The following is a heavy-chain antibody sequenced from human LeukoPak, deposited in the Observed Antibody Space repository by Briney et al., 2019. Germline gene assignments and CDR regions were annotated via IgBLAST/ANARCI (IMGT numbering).Heavy chain of an antibody. CDR2: VKQDGSEI. J-gene: IGHJ4*02. Sequence: GGSLRLSCAASGFTCSRYWMSWVRQAPGNGLEWVANVKQDGSEIYYVDSVKGRFTISRDNAKNSLSVQMNSLRAEDTAFYYCARGRYCTDGVCYFDYWGQGTLVTVSS. CDR1: GFTCSRYW. V-gene: IGHV3-7*01. D-gene: IGHD2-8*01. CDR3: ARGRYCTDGVCYFDY.